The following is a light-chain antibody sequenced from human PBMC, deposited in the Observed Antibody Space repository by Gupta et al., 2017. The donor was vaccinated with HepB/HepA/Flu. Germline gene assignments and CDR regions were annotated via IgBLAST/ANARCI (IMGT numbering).Light chain of an antibody. V-gene: IGKV3-20*01. CDR2: VAS. Sequence: VLTPSPGTLSLSPGERATLSCRASQSVSSNYLAWYQQKPGQAPRLLIYVASTRATGIPDRFSGSGSGTDFTLIISRLEPEDFAVYYCQQYGNSPLTFGGGTKVEIK. J-gene: IGKJ4*01. CDR1: QSVSSNY. CDR3: QQYGNSPLT.